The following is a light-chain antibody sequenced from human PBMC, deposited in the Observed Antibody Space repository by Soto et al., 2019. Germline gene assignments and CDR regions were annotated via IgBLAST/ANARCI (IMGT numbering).Light chain of an antibody. J-gene: IGKJ4*01. Sequence: DLQLTQSPSFLSALVGDRVTITCRASQGISSYLAWYQQKPGKAPKLLISAASTLQSGVPSRFSGSGSGTEFTLTISSLQPEDFATYYCQQLNSYPLTFGGGTKVEIK. CDR1: QGISSY. CDR3: QQLNSYPLT. V-gene: IGKV1-9*01. CDR2: AAS.